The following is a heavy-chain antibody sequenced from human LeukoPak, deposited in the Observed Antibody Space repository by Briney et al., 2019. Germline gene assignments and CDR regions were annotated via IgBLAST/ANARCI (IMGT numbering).Heavy chain of an antibody. V-gene: IGHV3-23*01. CDR3: ASLVAGSWYFDY. CDR2: ISGSGGST. D-gene: IGHD6-19*01. Sequence: GGSLRLSCAASGFTFSSYAMSWVRQAPGKGLEWVSAISGSGGSTYYADFVKGRFTISRDNSKNTLYLQMNSLRAEDTAVYYCASLVAGSWYFDYWGQGTLVTVSS. CDR1: GFTFSSYA. J-gene: IGHJ4*02.